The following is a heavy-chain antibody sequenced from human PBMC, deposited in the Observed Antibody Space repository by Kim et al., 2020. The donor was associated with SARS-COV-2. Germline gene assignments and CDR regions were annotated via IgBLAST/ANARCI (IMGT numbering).Heavy chain of an antibody. J-gene: IGHJ4*02. D-gene: IGHD2-21*02. Sequence: GGSLRLSCAASGFTFSDHAITWVRQAPGKGLEWISTISRYIRDTYYADSVKGWFTISRDTSRNTSYLQMNSLRGEDTATYYCARARSLSTVVTGFDYWGPGTRVTVSS. V-gene: IGHV3-23*01. CDR2: ISRYIRDT. CDR1: GFTFSDHA. CDR3: ARARSLSTVVTGFDY.